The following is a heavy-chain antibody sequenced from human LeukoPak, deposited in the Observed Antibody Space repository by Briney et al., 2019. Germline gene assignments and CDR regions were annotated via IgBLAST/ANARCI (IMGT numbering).Heavy chain of an antibody. CDR1: GYTFTSYG. CDR2: ISTYNDNT. Sequence: GASVKVSCKASGYTFTSYGLSRVRQAPGQGLEWMGWISTYNDNTNYAQKLQGRLTMTTDTSTSTAYMELRSLRSDDTAVYYCARDEGRYYYGSGSYYLSASPKLDPWGQGTLVTVSS. V-gene: IGHV1-18*01. CDR3: ARDEGRYYYGSGSYYLSASPKLDP. D-gene: IGHD3-10*01. J-gene: IGHJ5*02.